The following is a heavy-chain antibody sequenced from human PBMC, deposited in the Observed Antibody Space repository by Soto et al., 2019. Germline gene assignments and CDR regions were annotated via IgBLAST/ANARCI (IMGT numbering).Heavy chain of an antibody. CDR1: AGSITTSY. D-gene: IGHD3-22*01. CDR3: ASSGIVGREVNTWFDP. V-gene: IGHV4-59*01. Sequence: SETLSLTCTVSAGSITTSYWSWIRQPLGKALERIGYISYRGSTNYSPSLKSRLTISIDTSKSQISLKLTSMTTADTAVYYCASSGIVGREVNTWFDPWGQGTLVTVSS. J-gene: IGHJ5*02. CDR2: ISYRGST.